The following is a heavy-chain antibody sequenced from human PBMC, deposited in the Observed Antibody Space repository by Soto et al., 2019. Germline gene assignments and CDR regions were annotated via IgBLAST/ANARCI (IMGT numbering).Heavy chain of an antibody. Sequence: SGPTLVNPTQTLTLTCTFSGFALSTSGMCVSWIRQPPGKALEWLALIDWDDDKYYSTSLKTRLTISKDTSKNQVVLTMTNMDPVDTATYYCARIPTYYDFLCGYSYQYRLAVRAQGTTVLVSS. CDR3: ARIPTYYDFLCGYSYQYRLAV. CDR1: GFALSTSGMC. V-gene: IGHV2-70*01. CDR2: IDWDDDK. J-gene: IGHJ6*04. D-gene: IGHD3-3*01.